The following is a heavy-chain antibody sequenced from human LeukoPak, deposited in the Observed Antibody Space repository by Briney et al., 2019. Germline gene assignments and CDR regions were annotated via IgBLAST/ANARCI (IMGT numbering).Heavy chain of an antibody. V-gene: IGHV4-30-4*08. CDR3: ARANGDYGRFDY. CDR1: GGSISSGGYY. D-gene: IGHD4-17*01. Sequence: PSETLSLTCTVSGGSISSGGYYWSWIRQHPGKGLEWIGYIYYSGSTYYNPSLKSRVTISVDTSKNQFSLKLSSVTAADTAVYYCARANGDYGRFDYWGQGTLVTVSS. CDR2: IYYSGST. J-gene: IGHJ4*02.